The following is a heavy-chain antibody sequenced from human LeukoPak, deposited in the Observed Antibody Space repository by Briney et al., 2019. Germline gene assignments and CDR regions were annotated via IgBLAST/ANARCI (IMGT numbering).Heavy chain of an antibody. D-gene: IGHD2-15*01. J-gene: IGHJ5*02. V-gene: IGHV4-34*01. Sequence: KTSETLSLTCAVYGVSFSDYYWTWIRQPPGKGLEWIGEINHSGGTNYNPSLKSRVTISVDTSKNQFSLRLISMTAADTAVYYCPRGHKGVVSYLNWFDPWGQGTLVTVSS. CDR3: PRGHKGVVSYLNWFDP. CDR2: INHSGGT. CDR1: GVSFSDYY.